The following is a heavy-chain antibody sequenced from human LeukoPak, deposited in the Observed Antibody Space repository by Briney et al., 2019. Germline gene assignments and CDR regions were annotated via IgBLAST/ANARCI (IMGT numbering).Heavy chain of an antibody. CDR1: GSTFSSSA. V-gene: IGHV3-23*01. J-gene: IGHJ5*02. Sequence: PGGSLRLSCAASGSTFSSSAMSWVRQAPGKGLEWVSAISSGGATTYYTDSVKGRFTISRDNSKNTLYLQMNTLRAEDTALYYCAKGRQGFDPWGQGTLVTVSS. CDR2: ISSGGATT. CDR3: AKGRQGFDP.